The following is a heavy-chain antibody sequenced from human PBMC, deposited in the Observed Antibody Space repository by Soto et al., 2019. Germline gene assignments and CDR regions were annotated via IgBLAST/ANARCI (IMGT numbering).Heavy chain of an antibody. D-gene: IGHD3-3*01. CDR2: IYPGDPDT. CDR1: GYSFTNYW. CDR3: ARGRYDFWSGYYPQTMRYYYMDV. V-gene: IGHV5-51*01. J-gene: IGHJ6*03. Sequence: GESLKISCKGSGYSFTNYWIGWVRQVPGNGLEWMGIIYPGDPDTRYSPSFQGQVTISADKSTNTAYLQWSSLKASDTAMYYCARGRYDFWSGYYPQTMRYYYMDVWGKGTTVTVSS.